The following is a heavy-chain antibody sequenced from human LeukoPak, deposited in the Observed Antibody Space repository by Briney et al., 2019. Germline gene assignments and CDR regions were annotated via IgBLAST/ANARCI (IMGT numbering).Heavy chain of an antibody. V-gene: IGHV1-18*01. D-gene: IGHD3-22*01. CDR2: ISAYIGNT. Sequence: ASVKVSCKASGYTFTSYGISWVRQAPGQGLEWMGWISAYIGNTNYAQKLQGRVTMTTDTSTSTAYMELRSLRSDDTAVYYCARDLGDSSGYYYHDAFDIWGQGTMVTVSS. CDR1: GYTFTSYG. J-gene: IGHJ3*02. CDR3: ARDLGDSSGYYYHDAFDI.